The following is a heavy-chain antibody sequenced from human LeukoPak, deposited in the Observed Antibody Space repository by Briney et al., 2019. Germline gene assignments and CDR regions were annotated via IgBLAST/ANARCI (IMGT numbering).Heavy chain of an antibody. J-gene: IGHJ6*03. CDR1: GYTLTELS. D-gene: IGHD3-10*01. Sequence: ASVKVSCKVSGYTLTELSMHGVRQAPGKGREWMGGFDPEDGETIYAQKFQGRVTMTEDTYTAPAYMELSSLRSEDTAVYYCATDPRGYYYYMDVWGKGTTVTVSS. CDR3: ATDPRGYYYYMDV. V-gene: IGHV1-24*01. CDR2: FDPEDGET.